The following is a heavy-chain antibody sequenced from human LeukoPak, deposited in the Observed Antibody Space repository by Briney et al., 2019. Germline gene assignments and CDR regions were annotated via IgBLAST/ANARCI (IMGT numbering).Heavy chain of an antibody. CDR1: GDSISSHY. J-gene: IGHJ4*02. CDR3: ARLSIAALSSPDY. CDR2: IYYSGST. D-gene: IGHD6-6*01. V-gene: IGHV4-59*11. Sequence: SETLSLTCTVSGDSISSHYWSWIRQPPGKGLEWIGYIYYSGSTNYNPSLKSRVTMSADTSKNQFSLKLRSVTAADTAVYSCARLSIAALSSPDYWGQGTLVTVSS.